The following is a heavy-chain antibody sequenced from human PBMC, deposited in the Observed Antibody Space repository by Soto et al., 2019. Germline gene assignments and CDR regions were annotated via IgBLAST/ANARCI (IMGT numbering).Heavy chain of an antibody. CDR2: ISGSGGST. V-gene: IGHV3-23*01. CDR3: AKDPHRYSGSYWFDP. CDR1: GFTFSSYA. J-gene: IGHJ5*02. Sequence: EVQLLESGGGLVQPGGSLRLSCAASGFTFSSYAMSWVRQAPGKGLEWVSAISGSGGSTYYADSVKGRFTISRDNSKNALYLQMNSLSAEDTAVYYCAKDPHRYSGSYWFDPWGQGTLVTVSS. D-gene: IGHD1-26*01.